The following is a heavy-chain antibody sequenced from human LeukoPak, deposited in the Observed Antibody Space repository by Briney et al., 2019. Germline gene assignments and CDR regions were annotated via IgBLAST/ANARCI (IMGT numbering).Heavy chain of an antibody. CDR1: GGSISSGVYY. Sequence: PSETLSLTCTVSGGSISSGVYYWSWVRQHPGKGLEWSGYIYDSGSTYYNPSIKSRATIPVDTSNNQSSLKLSSVTAATTAVYSCARYPQVAGPRGYDPWGQGTLVTVCS. V-gene: IGHV4-31*03. CDR2: IYDSGST. J-gene: IGHJ5*02. D-gene: IGHD6-19*01. CDR3: ARYPQVAGPRGYDP.